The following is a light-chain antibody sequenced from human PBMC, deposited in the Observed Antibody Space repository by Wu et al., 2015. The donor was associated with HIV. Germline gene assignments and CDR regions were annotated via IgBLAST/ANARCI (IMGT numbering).Light chain of an antibody. CDR1: QSISSSY. J-gene: IGKJ2*01. CDR2: GAS. V-gene: IGKV3D-20*02. Sequence: EIVLTQSPGTLSLSPGERATLSCRASQSISSSYLAWYQQKPGQAPRLLIYGASSRATGIPDRFSGSGSGTDFTLTISSLEPEDFAVYYCQQRSNWPYTFGQGTKVEIK. CDR3: QQRSNWPYT.